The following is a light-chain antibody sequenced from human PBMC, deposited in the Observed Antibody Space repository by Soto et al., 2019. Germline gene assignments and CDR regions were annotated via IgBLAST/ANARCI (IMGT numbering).Light chain of an antibody. V-gene: IGLV2-14*01. CDR1: SSDVGGYNS. Sequence: QSALAQPASVSGSPGQSITISCTGTSSDVGGYNSVSWYQQHPGKAPKLVIYEVTNRPSGISNRFSGSKSGNTASLTISGLQAEEEADYYCSSYTSSSTRVLGTGTKLTVL. CDR2: EVT. CDR3: SSYTSSSTRV. J-gene: IGLJ1*01.